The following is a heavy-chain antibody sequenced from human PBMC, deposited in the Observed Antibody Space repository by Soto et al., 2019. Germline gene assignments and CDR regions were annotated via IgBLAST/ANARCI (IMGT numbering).Heavy chain of an antibody. CDR2: IYWNDVK. J-gene: IGHJ4*02. CDR1: GFSLTTSGVG. V-gene: IGHV2-5*01. Sequence: SGPTLVNPTHTLTLTCTFSGFSLTTSGVGVGWIRQPPGKALEWLALIYWNDVKRYSPSLKRRLTITKDTSKNQVVLTVTNMDPVETVTSCCARSAIYTSIRFYFDQWGKETRVTASS. CDR3: ARSAIYTSIRFYFDQ. D-gene: IGHD6-13*01.